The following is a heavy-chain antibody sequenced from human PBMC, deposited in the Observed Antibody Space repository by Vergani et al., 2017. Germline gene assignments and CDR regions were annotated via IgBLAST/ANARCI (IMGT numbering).Heavy chain of an antibody. CDR1: GFTVSSNY. D-gene: IGHD5-12*01. J-gene: IGHJ6*02. CDR2: IYSGGST. CDR3: ARDRVDIVATTTYYYYYYGMDV. V-gene: IGHV3-53*04. Sequence: EVQRVESGGGLVQPGGSLRLSCAASGFTVSSNYMSWVRQAPGKGLEWVSVIYSGGSTYYADSVKGRFTISRHNSKNTLYLQMNSLRAEDTAVYYCARDRVDIVATTTYYYYYYGMDVWGQ.